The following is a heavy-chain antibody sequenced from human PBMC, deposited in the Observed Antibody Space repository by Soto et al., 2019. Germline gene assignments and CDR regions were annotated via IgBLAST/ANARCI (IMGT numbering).Heavy chain of an antibody. V-gene: IGHV4-30-4*01. Sequence: SETLSLTCTVSGGSISSGDYYWSWIRQPPGKGLEWIGYIYYSGSTYYNPSLKSRVTISVDTSKNQFSLKLSSVTAADTAVYYCARDTDIVVVPAAMGFDPWGQGTLVTVSS. J-gene: IGHJ5*02. D-gene: IGHD2-2*01. CDR1: GGSISSGDYY. CDR2: IYYSGST. CDR3: ARDTDIVVVPAAMGFDP.